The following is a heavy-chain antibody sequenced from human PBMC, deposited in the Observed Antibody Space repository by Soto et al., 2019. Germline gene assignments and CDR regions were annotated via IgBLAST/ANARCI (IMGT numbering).Heavy chain of an antibody. CDR2: INAGNGNT. CDR1: GYTFTSYA. V-gene: IGHV1-3*01. Sequence: QVQLVQSGAEVKKPGASVKVSCKASGYTFTSYAMHWVRQAPGQRLEWMGWINAGNGNTKYSQKFQGRVTITRDTSASTAYMELSSLRSEDTAVYYCARGASFVPYYFDYWGQGTLVTVSS. D-gene: IGHD3-16*02. CDR3: ARGASFVPYYFDY. J-gene: IGHJ4*02.